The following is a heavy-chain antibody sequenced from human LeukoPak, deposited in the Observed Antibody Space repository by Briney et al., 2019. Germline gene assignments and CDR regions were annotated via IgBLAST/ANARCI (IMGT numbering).Heavy chain of an antibody. CDR2: INHSGST. CDR3: ARLIARIAAAGKNWFDP. V-gene: IGHV4-34*01. D-gene: IGHD6-13*01. J-gene: IGHJ5*02. CDR1: GGSFSGYY. Sequence: SETQSLTCAVYGGSFSGYYWSWIRQPPGKGLEWIGEINHSGSTNYNPSLKSRVTISVDTSKNQFSLKLSSVTAADTAVYYCARLIARIAAAGKNWFDPWGQGTLVTVSS.